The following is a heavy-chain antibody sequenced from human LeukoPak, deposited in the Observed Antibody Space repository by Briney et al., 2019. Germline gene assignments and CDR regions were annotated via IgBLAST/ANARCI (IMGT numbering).Heavy chain of an antibody. J-gene: IGHJ4*02. CDR2: INHSGST. V-gene: IGHV4-34*01. D-gene: IGHD5-18*01. CDR3: ARMPLVGHTAMAYSDY. CDR1: GGSFSGYY. Sequence: SETLSLTCAVHGGSFSGYYWSWIRQPPGKGLEWIGEINHSGSTNYNPSLKSRVTISVDTSKNQFSLKLSSVAAADTAVYYCARMPLVGHTAMAYSDYWGQGTLVTVSS.